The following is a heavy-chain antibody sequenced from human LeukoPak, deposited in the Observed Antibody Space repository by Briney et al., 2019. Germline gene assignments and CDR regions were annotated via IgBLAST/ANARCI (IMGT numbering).Heavy chain of an antibody. CDR3: ARITSSGSHDH. J-gene: IGHJ5*02. Sequence: SQTLSLTCAISGDSVSSDSAAWNWIRLSPSRGLEWLGRTQYRSGWYNDYAVSVKSRIIINPDTSKNQFSLQLKPVTPDDTAVYYCARITSSGSHDHWGQGTLVTVSS. CDR1: GDSVSSDSAA. V-gene: IGHV6-1*01. D-gene: IGHD3-10*01. CDR2: TQYRSGWYN.